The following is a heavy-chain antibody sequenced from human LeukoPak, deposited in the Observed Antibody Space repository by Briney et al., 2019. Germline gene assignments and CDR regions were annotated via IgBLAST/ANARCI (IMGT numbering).Heavy chain of an antibody. Sequence: PGGSLRLSCAASGFTFSSSGMSWVRQAPGKGLEWVSTISGSGDYTYYADSVRGRFTISRDNSKNTLYLQMNSLRGEDTAVYYCAKGGDSSGRAIDYWGQGTLVTVSS. V-gene: IGHV3-23*01. CDR1: GFTFSSSG. J-gene: IGHJ4*02. CDR2: ISGSGDYT. D-gene: IGHD3-22*01. CDR3: AKGGDSSGRAIDY.